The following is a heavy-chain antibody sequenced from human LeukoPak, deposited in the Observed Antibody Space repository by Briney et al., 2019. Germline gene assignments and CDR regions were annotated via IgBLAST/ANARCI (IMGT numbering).Heavy chain of an antibody. CDR2: IYPRDGST. J-gene: IGHJ4*02. CDR1: GYTFTSNY. Sequence: ASVKVSCKASGYTFTSNYIHWVRQAPGQGLEWMGMIYPRDGSTSYAQKFQGRVTVTRDTSTSTVHMELSGLRSEDTAVYYCARDQEGFDYWGQGTLVTVSS. CDR3: ARDQEGFDY. V-gene: IGHV1-46*01.